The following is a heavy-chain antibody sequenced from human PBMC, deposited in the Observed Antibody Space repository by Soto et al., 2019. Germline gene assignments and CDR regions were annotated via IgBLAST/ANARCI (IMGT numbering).Heavy chain of an antibody. CDR3: AASHLGFGEFINWFDP. D-gene: IGHD3-10*01. V-gene: IGHV1-46*01. CDR1: GYTFTYYY. Sequence: ASVKVSCKASGYTFTYYYIHWVRQAPGQGLEWMGIINPNSGSTTYAQKFQGRVTMTRDTSTSTAYMELSSLRSEDTAVYYCAASHLGFGEFINWFDPWGQGTLVTVSS. CDR2: INPNSGST. J-gene: IGHJ5*02.